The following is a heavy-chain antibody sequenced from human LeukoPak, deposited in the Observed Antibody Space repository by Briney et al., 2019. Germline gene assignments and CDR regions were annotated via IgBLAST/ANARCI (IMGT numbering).Heavy chain of an antibody. J-gene: IGHJ4*02. CDR1: GFSLSSSGVG. CDR2: IYWDDDK. V-gene: IGHV2-5*02. Sequence: SGPTLVKPTQTLTLTCTFSGFSLSSSGVGVGWIRPPPGKALECLALIYWDDDKRYSPSLKSRLTITKDTSKNGVVLTMTSMDPVDTATYYCVHCPPRSSWFHWDQGTLVTVFS. D-gene: IGHD6-13*01. CDR3: VHCPPRSSWFH.